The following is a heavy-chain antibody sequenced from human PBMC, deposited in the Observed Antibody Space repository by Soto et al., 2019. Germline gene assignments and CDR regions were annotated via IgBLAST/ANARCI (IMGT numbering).Heavy chain of an antibody. J-gene: IGHJ6*02. Sequence: QVQLVESGGGVVQPGRSLRLSCAASGFTFSSYGMHWVRQAPGKGLEWVAVISYDGSNKYYADSVKGRFTISRDNSKNTMYLQMNSLRAEDTAVYYCAKDRDYDFWSGQIGEDAYYGMDVWGQGTTVTVSS. D-gene: IGHD3-3*01. CDR3: AKDRDYDFWSGQIGEDAYYGMDV. CDR1: GFTFSSYG. CDR2: ISYDGSNK. V-gene: IGHV3-30*18.